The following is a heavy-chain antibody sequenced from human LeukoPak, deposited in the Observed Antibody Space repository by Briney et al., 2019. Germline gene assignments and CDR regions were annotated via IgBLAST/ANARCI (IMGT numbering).Heavy chain of an antibody. CDR1: GYTFTGDY. V-gene: IGHV1-2*02. CDR3: ARVSSAVAGSIDY. J-gene: IGHJ4*02. Sequence: ASVKVSCKASGYTFTGDYMHWVRQAPGQGLEWMGWINPNSGGTNYAQKFQGRVTMTRDTSISTAYMELSRLRSDDTAVYYCARVSSAVAGSIDYWGQGTLVTVSS. D-gene: IGHD6-19*01. CDR2: INPNSGGT.